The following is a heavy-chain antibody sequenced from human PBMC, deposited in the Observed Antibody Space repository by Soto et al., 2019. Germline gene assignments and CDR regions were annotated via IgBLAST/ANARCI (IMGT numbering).Heavy chain of an antibody. J-gene: IGHJ4*02. D-gene: IGHD6-19*01. CDR2: IYYSGST. Sequence: QVQLQESGPRLVKPSETLSLTCSVSGGSVSADSTYWSWIRQSPEKGLEWIVYIYYSGSTSYNPSFKSRVTISLDRSKNQFSLKLNSVTAADTAVYYCARDRGGSSGWYFGYWGQGTLVTVSS. V-gene: IGHV4-61*01. CDR1: GGSVSADSTY. CDR3: ARDRGGSSGWYFGY.